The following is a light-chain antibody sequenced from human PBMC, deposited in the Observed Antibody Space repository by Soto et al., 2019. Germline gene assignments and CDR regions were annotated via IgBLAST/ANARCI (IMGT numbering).Light chain of an antibody. CDR2: GAS. CDR3: QQSYSTPGT. J-gene: IGKJ1*01. Sequence: EIVLTQSPGTLSLSPGERATLSCRASQSVSSSYLAWYQQKPGQAPRLLIYGASSRATGIPDRFSGSGSGTDFTLTISSLQPEDFATYYCQQSYSTPGTFGQGTKGGIK. CDR1: QSVSSSY. V-gene: IGKV3-20*01.